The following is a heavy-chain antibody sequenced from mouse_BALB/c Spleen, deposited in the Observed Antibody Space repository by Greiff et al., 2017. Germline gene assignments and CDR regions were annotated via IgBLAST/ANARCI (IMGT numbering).Heavy chain of an antibody. CDR1: GFTFISYY. J-gene: IGHJ1*01. CDR3: ARHTYYYGSSYWYFDV. D-gene: IGHD1-1*01. Sequence: EVQLVESGGGLVKLGGSLKLSCAASGFTFISYYMSWVRQTPEKRLELVAAINSNGGSTYYPDTVKGRFTISRDNAKNTLYLQMSSLKSEDTALYYCARHTYYYGSSYWYFDVWGAGTTVTVSS. CDR2: INSNGGST. V-gene: IGHV5-6-2*01.